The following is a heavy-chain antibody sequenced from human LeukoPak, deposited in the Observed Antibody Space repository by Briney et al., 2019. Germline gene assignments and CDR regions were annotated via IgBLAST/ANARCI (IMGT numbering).Heavy chain of an antibody. CDR2: IFYSGST. CDR3: ATPGGSSDY. J-gene: IGHJ4*02. D-gene: IGHD6-6*01. V-gene: IGHV4-39*07. Sequence: PSETLSLTCTVSDGSISTGRYYWGWIRQPPGKGLEWIGSIFYSGSTYYNPSLKSRVTISVDTSKNQFSPKLSSVTAADTAVYYCATPGGSSDYWGQGTLVTVSS. CDR1: DGSISTGRYY.